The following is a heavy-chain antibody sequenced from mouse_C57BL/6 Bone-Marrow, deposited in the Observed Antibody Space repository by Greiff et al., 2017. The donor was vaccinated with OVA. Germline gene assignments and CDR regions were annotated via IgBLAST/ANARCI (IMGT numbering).Heavy chain of an antibody. V-gene: IGHV5-6*01. CDR3: ARQDYGYEMDY. D-gene: IGHD2-2*01. Sequence: EVKVVESGGDLVKPGGSLKLSCAASGFTFSSYGMSWVRQTPDKRLEWVATISSGGSYTYYPDSVKGRFTISRDNATNTLYLQMSSLKSEDTAMYYCARQDYGYEMDYWGQGTSVTVSS. CDR1: GFTFSSYG. J-gene: IGHJ4*01. CDR2: ISSGGSYT.